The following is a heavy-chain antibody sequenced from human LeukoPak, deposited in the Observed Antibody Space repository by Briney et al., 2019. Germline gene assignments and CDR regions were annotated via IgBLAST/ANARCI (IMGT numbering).Heavy chain of an antibody. J-gene: IGHJ6*02. Sequence: GGSLRLPCAASGFTFDDYTMHWVRQAPGKGLEWVSLISWDGGSTYYADSVKGRFTISRDNSKNSLYLQMNSLRTEDTALYYCAKDMLRYSSSSGYYYGMDVWGQGTTVTVSS. D-gene: IGHD6-13*01. CDR2: ISWDGGST. CDR1: GFTFDDYT. V-gene: IGHV3-43*01. CDR3: AKDMLRYSSSSGYYYGMDV.